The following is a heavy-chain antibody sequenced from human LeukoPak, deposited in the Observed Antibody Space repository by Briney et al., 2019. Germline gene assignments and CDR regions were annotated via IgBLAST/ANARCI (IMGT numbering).Heavy chain of an antibody. CDR2: IYVDGTT. CDR1: GFTVSSNY. Sequence: GGSLRLSCAASGFTVSSNYMSWVRQAPGKGLEWVSVIYVDGTTYYADSVKGRFTISRENSKNTLSLQMNSLRAEDTAVYYCARGDGYNFFDYWGQGTLVTVSS. CDR3: ARGDGYNFFDY. J-gene: IGHJ4*02. D-gene: IGHD5-24*01. V-gene: IGHV3-53*01.